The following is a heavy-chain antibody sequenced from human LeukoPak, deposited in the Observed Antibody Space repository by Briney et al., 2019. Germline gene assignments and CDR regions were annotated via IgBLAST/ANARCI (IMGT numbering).Heavy chain of an antibody. CDR3: ARSYYYDSSGYLGDAFDI. D-gene: IGHD3-22*01. CDR2: IYYSGST. CDR1: GGSISSSSYY. Sequence: PSETLSLTCTVSGGSISSSSYYWGWIRQPPGKGLEWIGSIYYSGSTYYNPSLKSRVTISVDTSKNQFSLKLSSVTAADTAVYYCARSYYYDSSGYLGDAFDIWGQGTMVTVSS. J-gene: IGHJ3*02. V-gene: IGHV4-39*01.